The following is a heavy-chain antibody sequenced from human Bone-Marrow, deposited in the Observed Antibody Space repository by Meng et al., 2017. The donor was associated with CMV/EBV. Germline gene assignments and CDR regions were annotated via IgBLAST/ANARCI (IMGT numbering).Heavy chain of an antibody. J-gene: IGHJ6*02. CDR3: AKCPLRFLETHGMDV. CDR2: IWYDGSNK. D-gene: IGHD3-3*01. V-gene: IGHV3-30*02. CDR1: GFTFSSYG. Sequence: GGSLRLSCAASGFTFSSYGMHWVRQAPGKGLEWVAVIWYDGSNKYYADSVKGRFTISRDISKNSLYLQMNSLRAEDTAVHYCAKCPLRFLETHGMDVWGQGTTVTVSS.